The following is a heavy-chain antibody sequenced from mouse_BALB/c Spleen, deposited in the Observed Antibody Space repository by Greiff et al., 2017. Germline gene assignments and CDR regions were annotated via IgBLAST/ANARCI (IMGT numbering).Heavy chain of an antibody. CDR1: GFTFSSFG. CDR2: ISSGSSTI. D-gene: IGHD3-1*01. Sequence: EVQLVESGGGLVQPGGSRKLSCAASGFTFSSFGMHWVRQAPEKGLEWVAYISSGSSTIYYADTVKGRFTISRDNPKNTLFLQMTSLRSEDTAMYYCARSGGHEYCDVWGAGTTVTVSS. J-gene: IGHJ1*01. V-gene: IGHV5-17*02. CDR3: ARSGGHEYCDV.